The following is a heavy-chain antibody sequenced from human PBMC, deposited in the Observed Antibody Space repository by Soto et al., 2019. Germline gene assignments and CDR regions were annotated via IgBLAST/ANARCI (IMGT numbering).Heavy chain of an antibody. J-gene: IGHJ4*02. D-gene: IGHD5-12*01. CDR1: GLSLSTSGVG. CDR3: AHSRIRYGYNYQYYFDY. CDR2: IYWDDDK. V-gene: IGHV2-5*02. Sequence: QITLKESGPTLVKPTQTLTLTCTFSGLSLSTSGVGVGWIRQPPGKALEWLALIYWDDDKRYSPSLKSRLTITKXXSXNXAVLTMTNMDPVDTATYYCAHSRIRYGYNYQYYFDYWGQGTLVTVSS.